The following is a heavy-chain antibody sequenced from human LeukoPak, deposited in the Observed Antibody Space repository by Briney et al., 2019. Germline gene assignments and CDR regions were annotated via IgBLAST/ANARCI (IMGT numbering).Heavy chain of an antibody. V-gene: IGHV3-30*01. CDR1: GFTFSSYA. D-gene: IGHD5-24*01. CDR2: ISYDGSNK. Sequence: GRSLRLSCAASGFTFSSYAMHWVRQAPGKGLEWVADISYDGSNKYYADSVKGRFTISRDNSKNTLYLQMNSLRAEDTAVYYCASRDGYNYGWYYFDYWGQGTLVTVSS. J-gene: IGHJ4*02. CDR3: ASRDGYNYGWYYFDY.